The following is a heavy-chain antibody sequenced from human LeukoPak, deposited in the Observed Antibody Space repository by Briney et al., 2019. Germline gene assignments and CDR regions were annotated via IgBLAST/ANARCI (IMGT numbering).Heavy chain of an antibody. D-gene: IGHD5-18*01. V-gene: IGHV3-23*01. CDR2: ISDSGGRT. Sequence: GGSLRLSCAASGFTFSSYAMSWVRQAPGKGLEWVSVISDSGGRTYSADSVKGRFTISRDNSKNTLYLQMNSLRAEDTAVYYCAKAFKGVQLRYDYWGQGTLVTVSS. CDR1: GFTFSSYA. CDR3: AKAFKGVQLRYDY. J-gene: IGHJ4*02.